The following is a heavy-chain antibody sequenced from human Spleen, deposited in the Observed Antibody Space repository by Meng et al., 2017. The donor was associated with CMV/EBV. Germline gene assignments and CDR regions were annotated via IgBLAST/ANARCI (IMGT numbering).Heavy chain of an antibody. CDR1: GGSISSGGHY. CDR3: ARDLSDDFWSGFGAFDI. D-gene: IGHD3-3*01. CDR2: IHYSGTT. Sequence: SETLSLTCTVSGGSISSGGHYWSWIRQHPGKGLEWFGYIHYSGTTHYNPSLKSRVTISVDTSKNQFSLNLSSVTAADTAVYYCARDLSDDFWSGFGAFDIWGQGTMVTVSS. J-gene: IGHJ3*02. V-gene: IGHV4-31*03.